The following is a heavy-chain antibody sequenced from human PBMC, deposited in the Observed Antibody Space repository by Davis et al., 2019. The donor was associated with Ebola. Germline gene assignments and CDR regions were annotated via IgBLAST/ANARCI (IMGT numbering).Heavy chain of an antibody. J-gene: IGHJ4*02. CDR2: IYWDDDK. V-gene: IGHV2-5*02. D-gene: IGHD3-16*01. Sequence: SGSTLVKPTQTLTLTCTFSGFSLSTSGVGVGWIRQPPGKALEWLALIYWDDDKRYSPSLKSRLTITKDTSKNQVVLTMTNMDPVDTATYYCAHKGLLAYFYYFDYWGQGTLVTVSS. CDR3: AHKGLLAYFYYFDY. CDR1: GFSLSTSGVG.